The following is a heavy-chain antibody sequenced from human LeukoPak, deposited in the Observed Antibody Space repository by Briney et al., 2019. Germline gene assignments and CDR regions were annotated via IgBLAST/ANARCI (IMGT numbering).Heavy chain of an antibody. Sequence: SETLSLTCTVSGGSISSYYWSWIRQPPGKGLEWIGYFYYSGSTNYNPSLKSRVTISVDTSKNQFSLKLSSVTAADTAVYYCARRTFHGMDVWGQGTTVTVSS. J-gene: IGHJ6*02. CDR1: GGSISSYY. CDR3: ARRTFHGMDV. V-gene: IGHV4-59*08. D-gene: IGHD1-14*01. CDR2: FYYSGST.